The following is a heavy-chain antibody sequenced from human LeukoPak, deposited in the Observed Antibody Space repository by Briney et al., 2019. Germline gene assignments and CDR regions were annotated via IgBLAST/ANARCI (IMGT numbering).Heavy chain of an antibody. CDR3: ARHASGSGSYYYFDY. J-gene: IGHJ4*02. CDR1: GGSISSTSYY. V-gene: IGHV4-39*01. D-gene: IGHD1-26*01. Sequence: SETLSLTCTVSGGSISSTSYYWGWIRQPPGKGLEWIGSIYYSWSTYYHPSLKSRVTISVDTSKNQLSLKLSSVTAADTAVYYCARHASGSGSYYYFDYWGQGTLVTVSS. CDR2: IYYSWST.